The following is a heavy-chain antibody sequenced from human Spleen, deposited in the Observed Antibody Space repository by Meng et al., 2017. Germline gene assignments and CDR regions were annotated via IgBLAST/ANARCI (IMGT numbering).Heavy chain of an antibody. V-gene: IGHV4-34*01. CDR3: ARGGSSSWPYYYYGMDV. J-gene: IGHJ6*02. D-gene: IGHD6-13*01. Sequence: SETLSLTCAAYGVSFSGYYWSWIRQPPGKGLEWIGEINHRGSTNYNPSLKSRATISVDTSKNQFSLKLSSVTAADTAVYYCARGGSSSWPYYYYGMDVWGQGTTVTVSS. CDR1: GVSFSGYY. CDR2: INHRGST.